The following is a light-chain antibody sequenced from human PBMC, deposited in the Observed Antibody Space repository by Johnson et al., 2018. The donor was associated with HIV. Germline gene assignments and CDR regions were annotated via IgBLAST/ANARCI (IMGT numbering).Light chain of an antibody. J-gene: IGLJ1*01. CDR2: KDS. CDR1: ALPKKY. CDR3: LSADSSPGI. Sequence: TQPPSVSVSLGQMARITCSGEALPKKYAYWYQQKPGQFPVLVIYKDSERPSGIPERFSGSSSGTIVTLTISGVRAEDEADYYCLSADSSPGIFGTGTKVTVL. V-gene: IGLV3-16*01.